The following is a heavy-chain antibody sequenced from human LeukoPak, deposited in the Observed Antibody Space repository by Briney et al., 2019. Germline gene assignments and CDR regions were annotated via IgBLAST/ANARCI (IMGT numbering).Heavy chain of an antibody. V-gene: IGHV7-4-1*02. J-gene: IGHJ4*02. CDR2: INTNTGNP. Sequence: ASVKVFCKASGYTFTSYAMNWVRQAPGQGLEWMGWINTNTGNPTYAQGFTGRFVFSLDTSVSTAYLQISSLKAEDTAVYYCARSVETIMYYYDTSLGYWGQGTLVTVSS. D-gene: IGHD3-22*01. CDR1: GYTFTSYA. CDR3: ARSVETIMYYYDTSLGY.